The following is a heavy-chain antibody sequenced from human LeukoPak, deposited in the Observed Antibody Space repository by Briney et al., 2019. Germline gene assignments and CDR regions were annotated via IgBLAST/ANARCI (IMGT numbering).Heavy chain of an antibody. CDR2: ILYDGSKK. J-gene: IGHJ4*02. CDR3: AKAYSSGWYRVYYFDY. CDR1: GFTFSAYP. V-gene: IGHV3-30*02. Sequence: GGSLRLSCAASGFTFSAYPMHWVRQAPGKGLEWVASILYDGSKKFYDDSVKGRFSIYRDNSNYTLYLQMNSLRVEDTAVFYCAKAYSSGWYRVYYFDYWGQGTLVTVSS. D-gene: IGHD6-19*01.